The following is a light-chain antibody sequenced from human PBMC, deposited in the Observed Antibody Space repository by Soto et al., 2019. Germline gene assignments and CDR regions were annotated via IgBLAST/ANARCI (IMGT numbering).Light chain of an antibody. CDR1: SGHNSYA. CDR3: QTWSTDIRV. CDR2: LNSDGSH. V-gene: IGLV4-69*01. J-gene: IGLJ3*02. Sequence: QSVLTQPPSASASLGPSVKLTCTLSSGHNSYAIAWHQQQPEKGPRYLMKLNSDGSHSKGDGIPDRFSGSSSGAERYLTISSLQSEDEADYYCQTWSTDIRVFGGGTKVTVL.